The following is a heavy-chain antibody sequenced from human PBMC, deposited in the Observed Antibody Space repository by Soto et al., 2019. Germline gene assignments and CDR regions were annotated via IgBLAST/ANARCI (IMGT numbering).Heavy chain of an antibody. D-gene: IGHD2-2*01. J-gene: IGHJ6*02. CDR2: VIPIFGTA. Sequence: QVQLVQSGAEVKKPGSSVKVSCKASGGTFSSYAISWVRQAPGQGLEWMGGVIPIFGTANYAQKFQGRVTITADDSTSTAYMELRSLRSEDTAVYYCARHVPAAGYYYGMDVWGQGTTVTVSS. CDR3: ARHVPAAGYYYGMDV. CDR1: GGTFSSYA. V-gene: IGHV1-69*12.